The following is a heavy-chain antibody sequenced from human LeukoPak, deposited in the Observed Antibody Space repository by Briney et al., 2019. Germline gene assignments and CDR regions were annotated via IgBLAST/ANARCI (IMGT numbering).Heavy chain of an antibody. CDR1: GYTFTGYY. CDR3: AREDYYDSSRYHYVFPNDH. Sequence: ASVKVSCKASGYTFTGYYMHWVRQAPGQRLEWMGRINPNSGGTNYAQEFQGRVTMTRDTSISTAYMELSRPRSDDTAVYYCAREDYYDSSRYHYVFPNDHWGQRTLVTVSS. J-gene: IGHJ4*02. D-gene: IGHD3-22*01. V-gene: IGHV1-2*06. CDR2: INPNSGGT.